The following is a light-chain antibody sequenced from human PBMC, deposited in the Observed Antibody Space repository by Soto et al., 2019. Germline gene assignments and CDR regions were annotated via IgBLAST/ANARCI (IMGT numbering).Light chain of an antibody. CDR3: SSYVNYNTFVI. J-gene: IGLJ2*01. CDR2: EVS. CDR1: SRDVGGYNY. Sequence: QSALTQPASVSGSPGQSITISCTGTSRDVGGYNYVSWNQQHPGKAPKVVITEVSNRPSGVSNRFSGSKSGNTASLTISGLQAEDEADYYCSSYVNYNTFVIFGGGTKLTVL. V-gene: IGLV2-14*01.